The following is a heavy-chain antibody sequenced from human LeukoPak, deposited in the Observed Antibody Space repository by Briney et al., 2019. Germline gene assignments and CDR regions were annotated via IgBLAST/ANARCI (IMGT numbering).Heavy chain of an antibody. CDR3: AKDRWYYGSGSYVDAFDI. CDR2: ISVRCSNT. V-gene: IGHV3-23*01. D-gene: IGHD3-10*01. CDR1: GFAFLNYA. Sequence: GGSLRLSCAASGFAFLNYAMSWVRQAPGKGLEGVGAISVRCSNTYYADSVKGRFTISRDNSKNTLYLKMNSLRAEDTAVYSCAKDRWYYGSGSYVDAFDIWGQGTMVTVSS. J-gene: IGHJ3*02.